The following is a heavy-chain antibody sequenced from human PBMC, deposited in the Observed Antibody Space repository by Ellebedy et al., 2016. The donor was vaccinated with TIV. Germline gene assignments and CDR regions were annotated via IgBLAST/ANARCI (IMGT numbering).Heavy chain of an antibody. CDR3: ATRPEPYGDFPLDY. Sequence: PGGALRLSCAASGVIFSTYNMNWVRQAPGKGLEWVSYISSSSDTILYADSVKGRFTISRDNAKNSLYLQMNSLRAEDTAVYYCATRPEPYGDFPLDYWGQGTLVTVSP. CDR1: GVIFSTYN. V-gene: IGHV3-48*01. J-gene: IGHJ4*02. CDR2: ISSSSDTI. D-gene: IGHD4-17*01.